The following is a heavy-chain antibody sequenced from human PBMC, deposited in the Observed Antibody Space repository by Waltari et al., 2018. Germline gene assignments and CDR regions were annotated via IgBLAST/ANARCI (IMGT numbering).Heavy chain of an antibody. J-gene: IGHJ4*02. CDR3: ARGEDIIGTILLGDY. CDR2: IWYDGSNK. Sequence: QVQLVESGGGLVQPGTSLRLSFPASGLPVRSYRSPWVRQSPGKGVEWGGLIWYDGSNKYYADSVKGLFTISRDNSKNTLFLQMNSLRAEDTAVYYCARGEDIIGTILLGDYWGQGTLVTVSS. V-gene: IGHV3-33*01. CDR1: GLPVRSYR. D-gene: IGHD1-7*01.